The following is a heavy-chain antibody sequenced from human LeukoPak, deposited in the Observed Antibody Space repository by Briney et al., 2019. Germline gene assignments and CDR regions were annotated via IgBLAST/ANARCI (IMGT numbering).Heavy chain of an antibody. D-gene: IGHD2-2*01. J-gene: IGHJ4*02. CDR3: ARRVPAAYYFDY. CDR1: GGTFSSYA. Sequence: ASVKVSCKASGGTFSSYAISWVRQAPGQGLEWMGGIIPIFGTANYAQKFQGRVTITTDESTSTAYMELSSLRSEDTAVYYCARRVPAAYYFDYWGQGTLVTVSS. CDR2: IIPIFGTA. V-gene: IGHV1-69*05.